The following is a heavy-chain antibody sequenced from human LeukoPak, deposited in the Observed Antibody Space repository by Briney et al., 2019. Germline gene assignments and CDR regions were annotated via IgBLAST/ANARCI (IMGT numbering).Heavy chain of an antibody. CDR2: INPNSGGT. V-gene: IGHV1-2*02. J-gene: IGHJ5*02. CDR1: GYTFTGYY. D-gene: IGHD6-6*01. Sequence: ASVKVSCKASGYTFTGYYMHWVRQAPGQGLEWMGWINPNSGGTNYAQKFQGRVTMTRDTSISTAYMELSRLRSDDTAVYYCARSSIAARLGFDPWGQGTLVTVSS. CDR3: ARSSIAARLGFDP.